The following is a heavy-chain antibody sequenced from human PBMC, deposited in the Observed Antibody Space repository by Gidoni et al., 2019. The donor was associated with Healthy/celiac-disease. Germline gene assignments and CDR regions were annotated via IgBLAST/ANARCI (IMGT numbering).Heavy chain of an antibody. J-gene: IGHJ6*02. CDR2: INHSGST. Sequence: QVQLQQWGAGLLKPSETLALTCAVYGGSFRGYYWSWIRQPPGKGLEWIGEINHSGSTNYNPSLKSLVTISVDTSKNQFSLKLSSVTAADTAVYYCARVSRGGDPYYYYGMDVWGQGTTVTVSS. CDR3: ARVSRGGDPYYYYGMDV. CDR1: GGSFRGYY. V-gene: IGHV4-34*01. D-gene: IGHD2-21*01.